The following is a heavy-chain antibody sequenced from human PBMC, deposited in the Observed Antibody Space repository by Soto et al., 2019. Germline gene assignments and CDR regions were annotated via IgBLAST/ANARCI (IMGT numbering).Heavy chain of an antibody. CDR2: IFPRDSDT. CDR3: ARLGSMIPPIDD. Sequence: LGESLQISCQSSGYTFTNYWIAWVRRMPGRGLEWMGLIFPRDSDTRYNSSFEGQVTISTDRSIATAYLQWTSLKASDTATYFCARLGSMIPPIDDWGQGTTVTFAS. CDR1: GYTFTNYW. D-gene: IGHD3-22*01. J-gene: IGHJ4*02. V-gene: IGHV5-51*01.